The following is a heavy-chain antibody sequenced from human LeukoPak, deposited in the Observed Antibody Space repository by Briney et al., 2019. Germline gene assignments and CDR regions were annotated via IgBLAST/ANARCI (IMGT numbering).Heavy chain of an antibody. CDR1: GCSISSYY. D-gene: IGHD6-6*01. CDR2: IYYSGST. CDR3: ARGEEYSSSSNYFDY. J-gene: IGHJ4*02. Sequence: SETLSLTCTVSGCSISSYYWSWIRQPPGKGLEWNGYIYYSGSTNYNPSLKSRVTISVDTSKNQFSLKLSSVTAADTAVYYCARGEEYSSSSNYFDYWGQGTLVTVSS. V-gene: IGHV4-59*01.